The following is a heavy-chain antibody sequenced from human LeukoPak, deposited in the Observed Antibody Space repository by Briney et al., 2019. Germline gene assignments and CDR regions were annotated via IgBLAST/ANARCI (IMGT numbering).Heavy chain of an antibody. V-gene: IGHV3-73*01. CDR1: GFTFSSYW. J-gene: IGHJ6*03. Sequence: PGGSLRLSCAASGFTFSSYWMSWVRQASGKGLEWVGRIRSKANSYATAYAASVKGRFTISRDDSKNTAYLQMNSLKTEDTAVYYCTRHSDGGDYYGSGMTHYYYMDVWGKGTTVTVSS. CDR3: TRHSDGGDYYGSGMTHYYYMDV. D-gene: IGHD3-10*01. CDR2: IRSKANSYAT.